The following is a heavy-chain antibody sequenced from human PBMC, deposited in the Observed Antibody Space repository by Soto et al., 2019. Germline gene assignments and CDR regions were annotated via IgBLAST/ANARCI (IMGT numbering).Heavy chain of an antibody. CDR1: GYTLTGYY. J-gene: IGHJ3*02. Sequence: GASVKVSCKASGYTLTGYYVHWVRQAPGQGLEWMGWINPNSGETNYAQKFQGRVTMTRDTSILTAYMELRRLRSDDTAGYYCARRRYFYDSSVAAFDIWGQGTMVTVSS. CDR2: INPNSGET. V-gene: IGHV1-2*02. CDR3: ARRRYFYDSSVAAFDI. D-gene: IGHD3-22*01.